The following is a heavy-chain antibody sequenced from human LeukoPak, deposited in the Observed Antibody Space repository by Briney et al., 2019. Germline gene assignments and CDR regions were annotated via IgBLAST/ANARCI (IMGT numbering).Heavy chain of an antibody. J-gene: IGHJ5*02. CDR1: GGTFSSYA. V-gene: IGHV1-69*06. D-gene: IGHD3-10*01. CDR2: IIPIFGTA. Sequence: ASVKVSCKASGGTFSSYAISWVRQAPGQGLEWMGGIIPIFGTANYAQKFQGRVTITADKSTSTAYMELSSLRSEDTAVYYCARDSLGDFVTVNWFDPWGQGILVTVSS. CDR3: ARDSLGDFVTVNWFDP.